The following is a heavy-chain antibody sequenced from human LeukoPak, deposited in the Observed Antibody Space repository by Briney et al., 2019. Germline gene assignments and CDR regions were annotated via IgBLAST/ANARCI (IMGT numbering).Heavy chain of an antibody. CDR1: GGTFSSYA. CDR2: IIPIFGTA. Sequence: SVKVSCKASGGTFSSYAISWVRQAPGQGLEWMGGIIPIFGTANYAQKFQGRVTITADESTSTAYMELSSLRAEDTALYYCAKGSYYSSWPVWYWGQGTLVTVSS. J-gene: IGHJ4*02. CDR3: AKGSYYSSWPVWY. D-gene: IGHD6-13*01. V-gene: IGHV1-69*13.